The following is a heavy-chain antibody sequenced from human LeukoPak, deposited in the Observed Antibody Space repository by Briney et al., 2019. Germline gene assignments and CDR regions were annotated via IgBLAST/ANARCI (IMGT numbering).Heavy chain of an antibody. D-gene: IGHD2-2*01. V-gene: IGHV4-59*08. J-gene: IGHJ5*02. CDR3: ARLVVVPAAWGSGFDP. CDR2: IYYSGST. CDR1: GGSISTYY. Sequence: SETLSLTCTVSGGSISTYYWSWIRQPPGKGLEWIGYIYYSGSTNYNPSFKSRVTISVDTSKNQFSLKLSSVTAADTAVYYCARLVVVPAAWGSGFDPWGQGTLVTVSS.